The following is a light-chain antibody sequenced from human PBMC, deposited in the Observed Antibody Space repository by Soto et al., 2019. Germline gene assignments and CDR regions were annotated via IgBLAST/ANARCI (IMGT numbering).Light chain of an antibody. CDR3: QQYDNWPPWT. J-gene: IGKJ1*01. CDR2: GVS. CDR1: ESVGSH. V-gene: IGKV3-15*01. Sequence: DTVMTQSPATLSVSPGETATLSCRASESVGSHFAWYQQKPGQAPRLLIYGVSTRATGIPARFRGSGSETEFTLTISSLQSEDFAVYYCQQYDNWPPWTFGQGTKVEI.